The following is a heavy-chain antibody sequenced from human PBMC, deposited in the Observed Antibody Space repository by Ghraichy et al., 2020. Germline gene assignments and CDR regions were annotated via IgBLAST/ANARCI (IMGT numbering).Heavy chain of an antibody. CDR2: ISGSGGST. V-gene: IGHV3-23*01. CDR1: GFTFSSYA. J-gene: IGHJ4*02. Sequence: GESLNISCAASGFTFSSYAMSWVRQAPGKGLEWVSAISGSGGSTYYADSVKGRFTISRDNSKNTLYLQMNSLRAEDTAVYYCANSGSGSYYYFDYWGQGTLVTVSS. CDR3: ANSGSGSYYYFDY. D-gene: IGHD3-10*01.